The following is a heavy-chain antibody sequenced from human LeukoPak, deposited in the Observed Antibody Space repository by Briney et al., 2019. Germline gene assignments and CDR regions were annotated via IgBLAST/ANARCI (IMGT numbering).Heavy chain of an antibody. V-gene: IGHV3-23*01. CDR2: ISGSGEST. CDR3: ANYYSGGYYYFDY. D-gene: IGHD3-22*01. J-gene: IGHJ4*02. CDR1: GFTFSSYA. Sequence: QAGGSLRLSCTASGFTFSSYAMSWVRQAPGKGLEWVSGISGSGESTYYADSVRGRFTISRDNSKNTLYLQMNSLRAEDTAVYYCANYYSGGYYYFDYWGQGTLVTVSS.